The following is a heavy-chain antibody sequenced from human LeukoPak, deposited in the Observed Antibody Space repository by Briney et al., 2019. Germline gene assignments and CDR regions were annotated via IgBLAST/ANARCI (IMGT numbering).Heavy chain of an antibody. J-gene: IGHJ6*03. CDR2: IYYSGSS. Sequence: PSETLSLTCNVSGGSISGYHWSWIRQPPGKGLEWLGYIYYSGSSNYKPSLKSRVTMSADTSKNQFSLKLSSVTAADTAVYYCARVPRSYYYYYMDVWGKGTTVTVSS. CDR3: ARVPRSYYYYYMDV. CDR1: GGSISGYH. V-gene: IGHV4-59*01.